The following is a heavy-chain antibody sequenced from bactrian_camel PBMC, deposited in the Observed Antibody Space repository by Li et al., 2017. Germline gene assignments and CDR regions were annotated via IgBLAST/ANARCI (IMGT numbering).Heavy chain of an antibody. Sequence: HVQLVESGGGSVQAGGSLTLSCEASGNLESDYCMFWFRQAPDQEREGVAATYIGGGSTYYADSVKGRFTISHDDAKNTLYLQLNSLKTEDTAMFFCARTRYTYTGGNDYWARGPRSPS. V-gene: IGHV3S1*01. CDR2: TYIGGGST. J-gene: IGHJ4*01. CDR1: GNLESDYC. D-gene: IGHD2*01.